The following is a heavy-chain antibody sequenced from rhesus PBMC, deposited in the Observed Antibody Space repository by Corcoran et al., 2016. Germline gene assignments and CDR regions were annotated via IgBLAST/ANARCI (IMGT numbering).Heavy chain of an antibody. CDR3: ETRYSSANSFDY. CDR1: GYTFTDYY. CDR2: INPKTGGT. D-gene: IGHD6-31*01. Sequence: QVQLVQSGAEGKKPGSSVKVACKASGYTFTDYYMHWVRQAPGQGLEWMGEINPKTGGTNYAQKFQGRVTMTRDTSTSTAYMELSSLRSEDTAVYYCETRYSSANSFDYWGQGVLVTVSS. J-gene: IGHJ4*01. V-gene: IGHV1-138*01.